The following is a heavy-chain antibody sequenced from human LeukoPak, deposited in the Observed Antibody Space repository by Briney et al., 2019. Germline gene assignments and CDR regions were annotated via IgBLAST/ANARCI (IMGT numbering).Heavy chain of an antibody. Sequence: SETLSLTCTVSGGSISSDNYYWSWIRQPAGKGLEWIGRIDTSGSATYNPSLKSRVTISIDTSKNQFSLKLGSVTAADTAVYYCARDRGRMVYAVWFDPWGQGTLVTVSS. CDR3: ARDRGRMVYAVWFDP. J-gene: IGHJ5*02. CDR2: IDTSGSA. D-gene: IGHD2-8*01. CDR1: GGSISSDNYY. V-gene: IGHV4-61*02.